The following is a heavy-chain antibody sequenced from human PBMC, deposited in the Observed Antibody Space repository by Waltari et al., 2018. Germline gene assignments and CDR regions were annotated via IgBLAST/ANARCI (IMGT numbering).Heavy chain of an antibody. J-gene: IGHJ4*02. V-gene: IGHV3-30*18. CDR3: AKDYCAGGSCYIDD. D-gene: IGHD2-15*01. CDR2: ILYDGSKT. Sequence: QVQLVESGGGVVQPGRSLRLPCAVSGFTFSDYGMHWVRQAPGKGLEWVASILYDGSKTFYTDSVKGRFTISRDNSKNTLYLQMNSLRAEDTAVYFCAKDYCAGGSCYIDDWGQGTPVSVSS. CDR1: GFTFSDYG.